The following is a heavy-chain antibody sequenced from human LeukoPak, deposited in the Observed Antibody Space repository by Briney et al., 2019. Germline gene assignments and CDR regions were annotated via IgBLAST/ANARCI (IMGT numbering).Heavy chain of an antibody. CDR2: IYYSGST. V-gene: IGHV4-61*01. CDR3: ARATRSDYYDSSGHFYFDY. Sequence: SETLSLTCTVSGGSVSSGSYYWSWIRQPPGKGLEWIGYIYYSGSTNYNPSLKSRVTISVDTSKNQFSLKLSSVTAADTAVYYCARATRSDYYDSSGHFYFDYWGQGTLVTVSS. CDR1: GGSVSSGSYY. J-gene: IGHJ4*02. D-gene: IGHD3-22*01.